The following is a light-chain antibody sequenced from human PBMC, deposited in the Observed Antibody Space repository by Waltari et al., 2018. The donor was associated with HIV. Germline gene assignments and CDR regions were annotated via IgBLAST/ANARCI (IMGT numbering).Light chain of an antibody. CDR1: QNIYSY. Sequence: DIQLTQSPSFLSASIGDRVTITCRASQNIYSYLVWYQQKPGRAPQVLIYCTSTLQSGVPARFSGSGSGTEFALTITNLQPDDFATYYCQQVNGYPLTFGGGTKVEIK. V-gene: IGKV1-9*01. CDR3: QQVNGYPLT. CDR2: CTS. J-gene: IGKJ4*01.